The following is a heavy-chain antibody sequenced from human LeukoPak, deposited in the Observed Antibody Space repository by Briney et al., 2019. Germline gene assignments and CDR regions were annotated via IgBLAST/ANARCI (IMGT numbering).Heavy chain of an antibody. Sequence: SETLSLTCTVSGGSISSRYWSWIRQPPGKGLEWIGYIYYSGSTKFNPSLKSRVTISVDTSKNQFSLKLSSVTAADTAVYYCARGGGVTYYHSTGYLWYFDYWGQGTLVTVSS. CDR3: ARGGGVTYYHSTGYLWYFDY. CDR1: GGSISSRY. D-gene: IGHD3-22*01. CDR2: IYYSGST. J-gene: IGHJ4*02. V-gene: IGHV4-59*11.